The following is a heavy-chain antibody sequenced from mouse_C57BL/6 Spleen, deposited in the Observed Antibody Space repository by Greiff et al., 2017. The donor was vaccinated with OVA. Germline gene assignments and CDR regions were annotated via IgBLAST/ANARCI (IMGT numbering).Heavy chain of an antibody. CDR2: FYPGSGSI. J-gene: IGHJ4*01. V-gene: IGHV1-62-2*01. D-gene: IGHD2-4*01. Sequence: VQLQQSGAELVKPGASVKLSCKASGYTFTEYPIHWVKQRSGQGLEWIGWFYPGSGSIKYNEKFKDKATLTADKSSSTVYMELSRLTSEDSAVYFGERHEGRYDYDEGYYAMDYWGQGTSVTVSS. CDR1: GYTFTEYP. CDR3: ERHEGRYDYDEGYYAMDY.